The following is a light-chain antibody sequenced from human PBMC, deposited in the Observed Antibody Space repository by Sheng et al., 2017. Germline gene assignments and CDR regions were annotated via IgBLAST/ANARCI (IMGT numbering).Light chain of an antibody. CDR1: SSNIGNNF. Sequence: QSVLTQPPSVSAAPGQKVTLSCSGSSSNIGNNFVSWYQQLPGTAPKLLIYDNDKRPSGIPDQFSGSKSGTSATLDITGLQTGDQADYYCGTWDSSLSAWVFGGGTKVTVL. V-gene: IGLV1-51*01. J-gene: IGLJ3*02. CDR3: GTWDSSLSAWV. CDR2: DND.